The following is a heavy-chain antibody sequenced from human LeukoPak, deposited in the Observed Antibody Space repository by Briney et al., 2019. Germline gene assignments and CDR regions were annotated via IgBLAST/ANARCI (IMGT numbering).Heavy chain of an antibody. CDR2: ISAYNGNT. J-gene: IGHJ4*02. V-gene: IGHV1-18*01. CDR1: GYTFTSYG. D-gene: IGHD3-10*01. Sequence: ASVKVSCKASGYTFTSYGISWVRQAPGQGLEWMGWISAYNGNTNYAQKLQGRATMTTDTSTSTAYMELRSLRSDDTAVYYCARSRRELLWFGELSFDYWGQGTLVTVSS. CDR3: ARSRRELLWFGELSFDY.